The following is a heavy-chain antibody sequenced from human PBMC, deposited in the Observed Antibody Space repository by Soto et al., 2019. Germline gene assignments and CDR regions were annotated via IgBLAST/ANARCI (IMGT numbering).Heavy chain of an antibody. Sequence: GGSLRLSCAASGFTFSTYSMNWVRQAPGKGLEWVAVIWYDGSKKYYADSVTGRFTISRDNSKNTLYLQMNSLRAEDTAVYYCASSTQNWFDPWGQGTLVTVSS. CDR1: GFTFSTYS. D-gene: IGHD2-2*01. J-gene: IGHJ5*02. CDR2: IWYDGSKK. V-gene: IGHV3-33*08. CDR3: ASSTQNWFDP.